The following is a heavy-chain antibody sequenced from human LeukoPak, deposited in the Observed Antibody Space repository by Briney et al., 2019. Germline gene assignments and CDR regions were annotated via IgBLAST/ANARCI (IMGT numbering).Heavy chain of an antibody. CDR1: GYSFTSYW. J-gene: IGHJ3*02. V-gene: IGHV5-51*01. CDR2: IYPGDSDT. D-gene: IGHD4-17*01. Sequence: GESLKISCKGSGYSFTSYWIGWVRQMPGKGLEWMGIIYPGDSDTRYSPSFQGQVTISADKSISTAYLQWSSLKASDTAMYYCARPPDSTVTTFGGGEFDIWGQGTMVTVS. CDR3: ARPPDSTVTTFGGGEFDI.